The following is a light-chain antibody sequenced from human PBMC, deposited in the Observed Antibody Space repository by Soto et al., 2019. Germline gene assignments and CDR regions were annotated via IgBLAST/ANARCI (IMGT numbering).Light chain of an antibody. J-gene: IGKJ1*01. Sequence: DIQMTQSPSTLSGSVGDRVTITCRASQTISSWLAWYQQKPGKAPKLLIYDASNLETGVPSRFSGSGSGTEFTLTISSLQPDDFATYYCQQYSGYPWTFGQGTKVDIK. V-gene: IGKV1-5*01. CDR3: QQYSGYPWT. CDR1: QTISSW. CDR2: DAS.